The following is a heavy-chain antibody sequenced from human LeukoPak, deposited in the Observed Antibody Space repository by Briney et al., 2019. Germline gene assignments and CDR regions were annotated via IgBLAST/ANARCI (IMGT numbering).Heavy chain of an antibody. CDR1: GFTFSGYS. CDR2: ISSSSSYI. CDR3: ARDGWIQLWLYYYYYMDV. V-gene: IGHV3-21*01. Sequence: GGSLRLSCAASGFTFSGYSMNWVRQAPGKGLEWVSSISSSSSYIYYADSVKGRFTISRDNAKNSLYLQMNSLRAGDTAVYYCARDGWIQLWLYYYYYMDVWGKGTTVTVSS. J-gene: IGHJ6*03. D-gene: IGHD5-18*01.